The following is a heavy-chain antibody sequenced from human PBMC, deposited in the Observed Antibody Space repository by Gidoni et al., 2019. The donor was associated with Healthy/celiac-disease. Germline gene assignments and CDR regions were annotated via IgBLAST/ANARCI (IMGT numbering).Heavy chain of an antibody. CDR1: GYTFTSYD. CDR3: ARGGYPPYGMDV. V-gene: IGHV1-8*01. D-gene: IGHD5-18*01. Sequence: QVQLVQSGAEVKKPGASVKVSCKASGYTFTSYDINWVRQATGQGLEGMGWMKPTSGNTGYAQKFQGRDTMTRNTSISTAYMELSSLRSEDTAVYYCARGGYPPYGMDVWGQGTTVTVSS. CDR2: MKPTSGNT. J-gene: IGHJ6*02.